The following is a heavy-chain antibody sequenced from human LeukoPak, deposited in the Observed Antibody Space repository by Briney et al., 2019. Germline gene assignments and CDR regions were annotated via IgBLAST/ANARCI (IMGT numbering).Heavy chain of an antibody. V-gene: IGHV5-51*01. D-gene: IGHD3-10*01. CDR2: IYPGDSDT. CDR1: GYTFTSYW. J-gene: IGHJ4*02. CDR3: VIDTNNFYGSGSFDY. Sequence: GESLKISCKGSGYTFTSYWIGWARQMSGKGLEWMGIIYPGDSDTRYSPSFQGQVTISADKSISTAYLQWSSLKASDTAMYYCVIDTNNFYGSGSFDYWGQGTLVTVSS.